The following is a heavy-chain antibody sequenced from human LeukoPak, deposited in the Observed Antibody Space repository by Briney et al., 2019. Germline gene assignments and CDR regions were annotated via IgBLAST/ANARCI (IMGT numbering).Heavy chain of an antibody. CDR3: ARDYRGDGDYFDY. CDR1: GYTFTGYY. J-gene: IGHJ4*02. CDR2: INPNSGGT. V-gene: IGHV1-2*02. D-gene: IGHD1-26*01. Sequence: ASVKVSCKASGYTFTGYYMHWVRQAPGQGLEWMGWINPNSGGTNYAQKFQGRVTMTRATSISTAYMELSRLRSDDTAVYYCARDYRGDGDYFDYWGQGTLVTVSS.